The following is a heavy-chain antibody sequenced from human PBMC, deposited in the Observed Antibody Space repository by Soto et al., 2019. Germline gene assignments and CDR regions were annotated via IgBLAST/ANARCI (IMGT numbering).Heavy chain of an antibody. CDR3: VRGKRGGWYFDY. D-gene: IGHD6-19*01. V-gene: IGHV3-74*01. CDR2: LNSDGSSA. Sequence: EVQLVESGGGLVQPGGSLRLSCAASGFTFSSYWLHWVRQAPGKGLVWLSRLNSDGSSAYYADSVKGRFTISRDNAQNTVYLQMNSLGDEDTAVYYCVRGKRGGWYFDYWGLGTLVTVSS. CDR1: GFTFSSYW. J-gene: IGHJ4*02.